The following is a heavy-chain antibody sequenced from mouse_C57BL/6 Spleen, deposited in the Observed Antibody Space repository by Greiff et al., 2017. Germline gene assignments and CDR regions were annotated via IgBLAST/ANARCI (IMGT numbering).Heavy chain of an antibody. CDR1: GFSLTSYG. CDR3: ATKDY. J-gene: IGHJ3*01. V-gene: IGHV2-2*01. CDR2: IWSGGST. Sequence: VKLVESGPGLVQPSQSLSITCTVSGFSLTSYGVHWVRQSPGKGLEWLGVIWSGGSTDYNAAFISRLSISKDNSKGQVFFKMSSLEADDTAIYYCATKDYWGQGTLVTVSA.